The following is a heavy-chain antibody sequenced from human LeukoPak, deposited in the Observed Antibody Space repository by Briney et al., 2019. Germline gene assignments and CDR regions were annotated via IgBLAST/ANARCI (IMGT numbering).Heavy chain of an antibody. D-gene: IGHD2-2*01. CDR2: INPNSGGT. CDR1: GYTFTGYY. CDR3: ARDLGSTSPHYYYYMDV. J-gene: IGHJ6*03. Sequence: GASVKVSCKASGYTFTGYYMHWVRQAPGQGLEWMGWINPNSGGTNYAQKFQGRVTMTRDMSISTAYMELSRLRSDDTAVYYCARDLGSTSPHYYYYMDVWGKGTTVTVSS. V-gene: IGHV1-2*02.